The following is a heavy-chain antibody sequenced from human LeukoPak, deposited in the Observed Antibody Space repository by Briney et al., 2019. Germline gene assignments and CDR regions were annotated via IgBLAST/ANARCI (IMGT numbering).Heavy chain of an antibody. CDR1: GGTFSSYA. Sequence: ASVKVSCKASGGTFSSYAISWVRQAPGQGLEWMGGIIPIFGTANYAQKFQGRVTITTDESTSTAYMELSSLRSEDTAVYYCAREISIGDYVIEGAFDIWGQGTMVTVSS. V-gene: IGHV1-69*05. D-gene: IGHD4-17*01. CDR2: IIPIFGTA. J-gene: IGHJ3*02. CDR3: AREISIGDYVIEGAFDI.